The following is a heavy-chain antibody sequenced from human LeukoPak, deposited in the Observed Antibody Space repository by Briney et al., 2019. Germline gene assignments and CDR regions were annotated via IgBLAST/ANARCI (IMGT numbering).Heavy chain of an antibody. CDR3: ARMSPRLRRLTMTTTKGFDY. J-gene: IGHJ4*02. CDR1: GGSFSVYY. CDR2: INDSGRT. D-gene: IGHD4-17*01. Sequence: KTSETLSLTCAAYGGSFSVYYWSWIRQPPGKGLEWIGEINDSGRTNYNPSLKSRVTISVDTSKNQFSLRLSSVTAADTAVYYCARMSPRLRRLTMTTTKGFDYWGQGTLVTVSS. V-gene: IGHV4-34*01.